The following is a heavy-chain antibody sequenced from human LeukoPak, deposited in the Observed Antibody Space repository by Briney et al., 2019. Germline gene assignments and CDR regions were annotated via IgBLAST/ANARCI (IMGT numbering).Heavy chain of an antibody. J-gene: IGHJ4*02. V-gene: IGHV4-30-4*01. Sequence: SETMSLTCTVSGGSISSGDYYWSWIRQPPGKGLEWIGYIYYSGSTYYNPSLKSRVTISVDTSKNQFSLKLSSVTAADTAVYYCARGDYGDNFDYWGQGTLVTVSS. CDR1: GGSISSGDYY. D-gene: IGHD4-17*01. CDR3: ARGDYGDNFDY. CDR2: IYYSGST.